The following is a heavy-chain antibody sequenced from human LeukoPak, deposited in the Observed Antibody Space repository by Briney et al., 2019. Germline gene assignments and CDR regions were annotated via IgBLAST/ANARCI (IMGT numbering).Heavy chain of an antibody. V-gene: IGHV4-59*01. Sequence: SETLSLTCTVSGGSISYYYWSWIRQAPGKGLEWIGYIYYSGGTNYNPSLESRVAISVDTSKNQFSLKLNSVTAADTAVYYCARGGYYTLEYYYYMDVWGKGTTVTVS. J-gene: IGHJ6*03. CDR2: IYYSGGT. D-gene: IGHD3-3*01. CDR1: GGSISYYY. CDR3: ARGGYYTLEYYYYMDV.